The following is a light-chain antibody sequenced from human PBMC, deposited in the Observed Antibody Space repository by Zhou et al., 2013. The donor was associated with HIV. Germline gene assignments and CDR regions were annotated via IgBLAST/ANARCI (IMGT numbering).Light chain of an antibody. J-gene: IGKJ2*01. Sequence: EIVLTQSPGTLSLSPGERATLSCRASQSVSNTYLAWYQQKPGQAPRLLIYGASSRATDIPDRFSGSGSGTDFTLTINRLEPEDFAVYYCQQXGSSPYTFGQGPSWRT. CDR3: QQXGSSPYT. CDR1: QSVSNTY. CDR2: GAS. V-gene: IGKV3-20*01.